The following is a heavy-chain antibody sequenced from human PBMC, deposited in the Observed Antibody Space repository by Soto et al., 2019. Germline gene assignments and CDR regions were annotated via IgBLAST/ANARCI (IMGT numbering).Heavy chain of an antibody. Sequence: QVQLVESGGGVVQPGRSLRLSCAASGFTFSNYGMHWVRQAPGKGLEWVAVISYDGSNKYYTDSVKGRFTISRDTSKNTLYLQMNSLRAEDTAVYYCAKDTIFGAAFYYYGMDVWGQGNTVTVSS. D-gene: IGHD3-3*01. CDR3: AKDTIFGAAFYYYGMDV. J-gene: IGHJ6*02. V-gene: IGHV3-30*18. CDR1: GFTFSNYG. CDR2: ISYDGSNK.